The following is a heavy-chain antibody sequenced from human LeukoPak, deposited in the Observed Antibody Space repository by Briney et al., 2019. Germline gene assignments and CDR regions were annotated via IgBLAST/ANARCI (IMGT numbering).Heavy chain of an antibody. D-gene: IGHD6-13*01. Sequence: GGSLRLSCAASGFTFSSYWMHWVRQAPGKGLEWVANIKEDGSEKNYVDSVKGRFTISRDNAKNSLCLQMNSLRAEDTAVYYCVAAGGYWGQGALVTVSS. CDR2: IKEDGSEK. CDR3: VAAGGY. CDR1: GFTFSSYW. V-gene: IGHV3-7*05. J-gene: IGHJ4*02.